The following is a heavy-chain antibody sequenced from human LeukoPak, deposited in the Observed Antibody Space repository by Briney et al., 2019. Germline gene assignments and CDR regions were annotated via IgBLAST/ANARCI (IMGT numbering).Heavy chain of an antibody. CDR2: MNPNSGNT. V-gene: IGHV1-8*03. CDR1: GYTFTSYD. D-gene: IGHD5-12*01. J-gene: IGHJ5*02. Sequence: ASVKVSCKASGYTFTSYDINWVRQAPGQGLEWMGWMNPNSGNTGYAQKFQGRVTITRNTSISTAYMELSSLRSEDTAVYYCARVAWIGVRWFDPWGQGTLVTVSS. CDR3: ARVAWIGVRWFDP.